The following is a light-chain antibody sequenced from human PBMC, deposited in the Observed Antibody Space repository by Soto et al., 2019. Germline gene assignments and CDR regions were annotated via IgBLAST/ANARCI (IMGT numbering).Light chain of an antibody. CDR2: EVS. V-gene: IGLV2-14*01. J-gene: IGLJ1*01. CDR1: SSDVGGYNY. Sequence: QSVLTPPDSVSLSPGQLITISCTGTSSDVGGYNYVSWYQQHPGKAPKLMIYEVSNRPSGVSNRFSGTKSGNTASLTISGLQAEDEANYYCSSYTSSILYVFGTGTKVTVL. CDR3: SSYTSSILYV.